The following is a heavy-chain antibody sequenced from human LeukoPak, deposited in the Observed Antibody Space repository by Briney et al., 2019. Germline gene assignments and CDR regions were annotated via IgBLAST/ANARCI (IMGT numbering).Heavy chain of an antibody. V-gene: IGHV4-39*02. Sequence: KPSETLSLTCTVSGGSISSSSYYWGWIRQPPGKGLEWIGSIYCSGSTYYNPSLKSRVTISVDTSKNQFSLKLSSVTAADTAVYYCAIESVFEWLYPSQFDYWGQGTLVTVSS. CDR1: GGSISSSSYY. D-gene: IGHD3-3*01. CDR3: AIESVFEWLYPSQFDY. J-gene: IGHJ4*02. CDR2: IYCSGST.